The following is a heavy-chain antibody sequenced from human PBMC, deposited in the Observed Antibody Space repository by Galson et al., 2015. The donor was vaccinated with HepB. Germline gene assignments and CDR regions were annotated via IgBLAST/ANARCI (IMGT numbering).Heavy chain of an antibody. J-gene: IGHJ6*02. D-gene: IGHD3-10*01. CDR2: ISAYNGNT. CDR3: ARDHGSGSYYLYYYYYYGMDV. V-gene: IGHV1-18*04. CDR1: GYTFTSYG. Sequence: SCKASGYTFTSYGISWVRQAPGQGLEWMGWISAYNGNTNYAQKLQGRVTMTTDTSTSTAYMELRSLRSDDTAVYYCARDHGSGSYYLYYYYYYGMDVWGQGTTVTVSS.